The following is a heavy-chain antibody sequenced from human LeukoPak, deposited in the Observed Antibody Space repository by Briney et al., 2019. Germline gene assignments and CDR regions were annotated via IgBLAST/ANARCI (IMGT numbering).Heavy chain of an antibody. J-gene: IGHJ4*02. CDR2: IYYSGST. CDR3: ARSDEYGDSLFDY. D-gene: IGHD4-17*01. Sequence: SETLSLTCTVSGGSVSSYYWSWIRQPPGKGLEWIGYIYYSGSTNYNPSLKSRVTISVDTSKNQFSLKLSSVAAADTAVYYCARSDEYGDSLFDYWGQGTLVTVSS. CDR1: GGSVSSYY. V-gene: IGHV4-59*02.